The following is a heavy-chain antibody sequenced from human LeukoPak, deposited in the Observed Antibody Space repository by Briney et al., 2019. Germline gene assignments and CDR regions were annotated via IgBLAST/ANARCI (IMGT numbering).Heavy chain of an antibody. J-gene: IGHJ4*02. CDR2: IYYSGST. CDR1: GGSISSSSYY. D-gene: IGHD3-10*01. CDR3: ARLGVRGVYPVVY. Sequence: PSETLSLTCTVSGGSISSSSYYWGWIRQPPGKGLEWIGSIYYSGSTYYNPSLKSRVTISVDTSKNQFSLKLSSVTAADTAVYYCARLGVRGVYPVVYWGQGTLVTVSS. V-gene: IGHV4-39*01.